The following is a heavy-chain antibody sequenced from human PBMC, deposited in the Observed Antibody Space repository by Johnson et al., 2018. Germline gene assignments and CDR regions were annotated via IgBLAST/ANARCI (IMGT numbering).Heavy chain of an antibody. CDR3: EKDYTSNWDHDAFDI. CDR2: ISGRGDSA. V-gene: IGHV3-23*04. Sequence: VQLVQSGGGLVQPGGALRLSCAVSGFTFSNYAMSWVRQAPGKGLECVSTISGRGDSAYYADSVKGRFTISRDNSKNTLYLQMNSLRAEDTAVYSCEKDYTSNWDHDAFDIWGQGTMVTVSS. J-gene: IGHJ3*02. D-gene: IGHD6-13*01. CDR1: GFTFSNYA.